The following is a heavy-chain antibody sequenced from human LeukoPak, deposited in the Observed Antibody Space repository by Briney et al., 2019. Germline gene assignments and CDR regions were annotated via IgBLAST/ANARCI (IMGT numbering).Heavy chain of an antibody. CDR1: GFSFSSYE. J-gene: IGHJ4*02. CDR3: ASTRSTSDWYTRGFEY. D-gene: IGHD6-19*01. Sequence: AGGSLRLSCADSGFSFSSYEMNWVRQAPGKGLEWISYISSSGSITFYADSEKGRFTISRDNARNSLYLQMNSPRAEDTAVYYCASTRSTSDWYTRGFEYWGQGTLVTVSS. CDR2: ISSSGSIT. V-gene: IGHV3-48*03.